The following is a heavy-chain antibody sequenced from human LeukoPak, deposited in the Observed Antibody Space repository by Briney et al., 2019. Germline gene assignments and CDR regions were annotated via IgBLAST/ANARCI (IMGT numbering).Heavy chain of an antibody. Sequence: SETLSLTCAVYGGSFSGYYWSWIRQPPGKGLEWIGEINHSGSTNYNPSLKSRVTISVDTSKNQFSLKLSSVTAADTAVYYCARHVGSSWTDAFDIWGQGTMVTVSS. CDR1: GGSFSGYY. D-gene: IGHD6-13*01. J-gene: IGHJ3*02. CDR3: ARHVGSSWTDAFDI. CDR2: INHSGST. V-gene: IGHV4-34*01.